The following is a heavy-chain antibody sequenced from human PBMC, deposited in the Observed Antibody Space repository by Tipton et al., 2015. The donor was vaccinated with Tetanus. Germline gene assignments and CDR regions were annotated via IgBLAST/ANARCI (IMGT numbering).Heavy chain of an antibody. CDR2: IYYSGST. V-gene: IGHV4-59*01. J-gene: IGHJ4*02. CDR1: GGSISSYN. Sequence: TLSLTCTVSGGSISSYNWSWIRQPPGKGLEWIGYIYYSGSTNYNPSLKSRVTISVDTSKNQFSLKLRSVTAADTAVYYCARANGPGSYLDYWGQGTLVTVSS. D-gene: IGHD2-8*01. CDR3: ARANGPGSYLDY.